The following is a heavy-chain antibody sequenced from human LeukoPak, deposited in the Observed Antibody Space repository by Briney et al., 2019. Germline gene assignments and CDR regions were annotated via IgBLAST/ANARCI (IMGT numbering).Heavy chain of an antibody. CDR1: GYSFTSYW. CDR3: ARRCSSSSCPFDY. CDR2: IDPSDSYT. J-gene: IGHJ4*02. V-gene: IGHV5-10-1*01. D-gene: IGHD2-2*01. Sequence: GESLKISCKGSGYSFTSYWISWVRPMPGKGLEWMGRIDPSDSYTNYGPSFQGHVTISADKSISTAYLQWSSLKASDTAMYYYARRCSSSSCPFDYWGQGTLVTVSS.